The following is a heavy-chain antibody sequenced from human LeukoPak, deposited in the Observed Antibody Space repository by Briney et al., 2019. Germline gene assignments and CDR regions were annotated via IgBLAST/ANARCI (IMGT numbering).Heavy chain of an antibody. Sequence: GGSLRLSCAASGFTFSNYAMNWVRQAPGKGLEWVSVITDNGGGTYYADSVKGRFTISRDNSKSTLYLQMSRLGVEDTAVYYCAKEVNNGFDYWGQGTLVTVSS. J-gene: IGHJ4*02. CDR2: ITDNGGGT. D-gene: IGHD1-14*01. CDR1: GFTFSNYA. V-gene: IGHV3-23*01. CDR3: AKEVNNGFDY.